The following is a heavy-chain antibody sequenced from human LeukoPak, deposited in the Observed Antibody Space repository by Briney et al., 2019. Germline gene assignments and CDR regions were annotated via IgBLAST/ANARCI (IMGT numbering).Heavy chain of an antibody. D-gene: IGHD2-15*01. V-gene: IGHV4-30-4*08. Sequence: SQTLSLTCTVSGGSISSGDYYWSWIRQPPGKGLEWIGYIYYSGSTYYNPSLKSRVTISVDTSKNQFSLKLSSVTAVDTAVYYCARVVVVVAAIDYWGQGTLVTVSS. CDR3: ARVVVVVAAIDY. CDR2: IYYSGST. J-gene: IGHJ4*02. CDR1: GGSISSGDYY.